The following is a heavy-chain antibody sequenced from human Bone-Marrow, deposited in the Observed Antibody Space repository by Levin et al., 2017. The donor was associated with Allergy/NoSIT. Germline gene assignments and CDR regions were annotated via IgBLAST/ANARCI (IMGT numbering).Heavy chain of an antibody. J-gene: IGHJ6*02. CDR3: AITDDYYGMDV. CDR2: VYYSGST. D-gene: IGHD3-3*01. CDR1: SCSITSSRYY. V-gene: IGHV4-39*01. Sequence: SETLSLTCSVSSCSITSSRYYWSWIRQPPGTGLEWLGSVYYSGSTYYNPSLKSRVTMSVDTSKNQLSLKVSSVSASDAAVYYCAITDDYYGMDVWGQGTTLTVS.